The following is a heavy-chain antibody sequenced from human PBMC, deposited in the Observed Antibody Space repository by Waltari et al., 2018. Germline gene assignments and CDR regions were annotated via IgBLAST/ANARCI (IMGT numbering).Heavy chain of an antibody. D-gene: IGHD3-10*01. CDR3: ARQWFRDV. CDR1: GVTFSSYW. Sequence: EVQLVESGGDLVQPGGSLRLSCAASGVTFSSYWMPWVRQAPGKGLVRGSRMNSDGIITTYADSVKGRFTISRDNAKNTLYLQMNSLRAEDTAVYYCARQWFRDVWGQGTTVTVSS. V-gene: IGHV3-74*01. J-gene: IGHJ6*02. CDR2: MNSDGIIT.